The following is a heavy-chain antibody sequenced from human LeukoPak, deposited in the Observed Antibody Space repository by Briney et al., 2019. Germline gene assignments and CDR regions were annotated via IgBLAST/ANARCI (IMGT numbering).Heavy chain of an antibody. V-gene: IGHV1-2*02. CDR1: GYTLTGYY. D-gene: IGHD3-22*01. CDR3: ARHAYYDSSGPPTDRTFDI. CDR2: INPNSGGT. J-gene: IGHJ3*02. Sequence: ASVKVSCKASGYTLTGYYLHWVRQAPGQGLEWMGWINPNSGGTNYAQKFQGRVTVTRDTSISTAYMELSRLRSDDAAVYYCARHAYYDSSGPPTDRTFDIWGQGTMVTASS.